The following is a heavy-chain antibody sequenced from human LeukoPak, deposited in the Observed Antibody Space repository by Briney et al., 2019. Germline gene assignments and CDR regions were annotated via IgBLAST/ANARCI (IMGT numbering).Heavy chain of an antibody. CDR2: INPNSGGT. CDR1: GYTFTGYY. V-gene: IGHV1-2*02. J-gene: IGHJ4*02. Sequence: ASVKVSCKASGYTFTGYYMHRVRQAPGQGLEWMGWINPNSGGTNYAQKVQGRVTMTRDTSISTAYMELSRLRSDDTAVYYCARGHYYDSSGYPFDYWGQGTLVTVSS. CDR3: ARGHYYDSSGYPFDY. D-gene: IGHD3-22*01.